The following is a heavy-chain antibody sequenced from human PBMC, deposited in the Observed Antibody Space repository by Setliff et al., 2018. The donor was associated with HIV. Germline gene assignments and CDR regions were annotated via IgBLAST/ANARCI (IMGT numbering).Heavy chain of an antibody. CDR3: ARSNYYYHSYYYMDV. D-gene: IGHD3-10*01. V-gene: IGHV4-59*08. CDR2: IYYSGST. J-gene: IGHJ6*03. Sequence: SETLSLTCTVSGGSISTYYWNWIRQPPGKGLEWIGYIYYSGSTNYNPSLKSRVTISVDTSKKQFSLKLRSVTAADTAVYYCARSNYYYHSYYYMDVWGKGTTVTVTS. CDR1: GGSISTYY.